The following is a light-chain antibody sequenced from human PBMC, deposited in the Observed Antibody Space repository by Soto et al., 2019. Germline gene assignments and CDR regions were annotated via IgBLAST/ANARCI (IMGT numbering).Light chain of an antibody. Sequence: ELAMTQTAATLSLAPGERATLSCRASQFLSSYLAWYQQKAGQPPRLLIYDTSNRAAGVPARFSGSRSGTDFTLLIRRLDPEDFSVYFCNQPNNFGQGTKVDI. V-gene: IGKV3-11*01. CDR3: NQPNN. J-gene: IGKJ1*01. CDR2: DTS. CDR1: QFLSSY.